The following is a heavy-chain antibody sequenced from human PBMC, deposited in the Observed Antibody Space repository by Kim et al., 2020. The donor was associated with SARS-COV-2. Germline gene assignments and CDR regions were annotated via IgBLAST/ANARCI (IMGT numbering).Heavy chain of an antibody. CDR1: GGSFSGYY. J-gene: IGHJ3*02. CDR3: ARLIPRGAFDI. V-gene: IGHV4-34*01. D-gene: IGHD3-10*01. Sequence: SETLSLTCAVYGGSFSGYYWSWIRQPPGKGLEWIGEINHSGSTNYNPSLKSRVTISVDTSKNQFSLKLSSVTAADTAVYYCARLIPRGAFDIWGQGTMVTVSS. CDR2: INHSGST.